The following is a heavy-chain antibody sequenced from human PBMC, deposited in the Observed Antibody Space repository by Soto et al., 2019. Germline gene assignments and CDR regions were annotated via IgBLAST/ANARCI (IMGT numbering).Heavy chain of an antibody. J-gene: IGHJ6*02. CDR2: ISWNSGTI. CDR1: GFTFDNYA. CDR3: AKSTGGTANGMDV. D-gene: IGHD2-8*02. V-gene: IGHV3-9*01. Sequence: EVQLVESGGGLVQPGRSLRLSCAASGFTFDNYAMYWVRQAPGKGLEWVSGISWNSGTIGYADSVKGRFTISRDNAKNSRDLQMNGLRAEDTALYYRAKSTGGTANGMDVWGQGTTVTVAS.